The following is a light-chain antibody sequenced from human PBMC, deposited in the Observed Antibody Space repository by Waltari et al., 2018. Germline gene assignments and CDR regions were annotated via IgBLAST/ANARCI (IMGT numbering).Light chain of an antibody. CDR3: GAWDSSLTAGV. CDR1: SSNIENNS. Sequence: QSVLHPQPPVSAATGQKVTIPCSGSSSNIENNSVSWYQQLPGTAPKLLVYENNNRPSGIPDRFSGSKSGTSATLDITGLQTGDEADYYCGAWDSSLTAGVFGGGTKLTVL. CDR2: ENN. V-gene: IGLV1-51*02. J-gene: IGLJ2*01.